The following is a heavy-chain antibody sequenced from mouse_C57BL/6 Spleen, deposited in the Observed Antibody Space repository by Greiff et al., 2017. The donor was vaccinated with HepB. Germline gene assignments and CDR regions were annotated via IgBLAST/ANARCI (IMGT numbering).Heavy chain of an antibody. J-gene: IGHJ2*01. Sequence: QVQLKESGAELARPGASVKLSCKASGYTFTSYGISWVKQRTGQGLEWIGEIYPRSGNTYYNEKFKGKATLTADKSSSTAYMELRSLTSEDSAVYFCASEDSTMVTTFDYWGQGTTLTVSS. CDR1: GYTFTSYG. CDR2: IYPRSGNT. CDR3: ASEDSTMVTTFDY. V-gene: IGHV1-81*01. D-gene: IGHD2-2*01.